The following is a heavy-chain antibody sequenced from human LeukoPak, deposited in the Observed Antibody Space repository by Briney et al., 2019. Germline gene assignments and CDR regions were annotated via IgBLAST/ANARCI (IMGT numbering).Heavy chain of an antibody. CDR3: ARDRGYSGYDVDY. J-gene: IGHJ4*02. Sequence: PGRSLRLSCAASGFTFDDYAMHWVRQAPGKGLEWVSGISWNSGSIGYADSVKGRFTISRDNAKNSLYLQMNSLRAEDTAVYYCARDRGYSGYDVDYWGQGTLVTVSS. D-gene: IGHD5-12*01. V-gene: IGHV3-9*01. CDR2: ISWNSGSI. CDR1: GFTFDDYA.